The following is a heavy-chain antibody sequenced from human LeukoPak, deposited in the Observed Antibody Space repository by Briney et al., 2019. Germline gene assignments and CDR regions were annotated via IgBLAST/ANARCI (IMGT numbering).Heavy chain of an antibody. CDR3: ASVIYYYDSSGGLRDAFDI. CDR1: GGTFSNYA. J-gene: IGHJ3*02. CDR2: IIPIFDTA. Sequence: GSSVKVSCKASGGTFSNYAISWVRQAPRQGLEWMGGIIPIFDTADNAQKFQGRLTITADESTSTAYMELSSLRAEDTAVYYCASVIYYYDSSGGLRDAFDIWGQGTMVTVSS. V-gene: IGHV1-69*01. D-gene: IGHD3-22*01.